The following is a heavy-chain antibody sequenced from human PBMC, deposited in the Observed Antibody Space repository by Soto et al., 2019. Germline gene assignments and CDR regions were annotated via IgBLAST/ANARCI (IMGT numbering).Heavy chain of an antibody. CDR3: VKEGNGWYSRDSFNF. J-gene: IGHJ3*01. CDR1: ALTFRNPA. V-gene: IGHV3-23*01. Sequence: VGPLILSCGYSALTFRNPAMNWISPDQGKGLEWVSFISAHGDSAYYADSVKGRFTISRENSKSTLYLQMNSLRAEDTAIYYCVKEGNGWYSRDSFNFWGRGTMVNVSS. CDR2: ISAHGDSA. D-gene: IGHD6-19*01.